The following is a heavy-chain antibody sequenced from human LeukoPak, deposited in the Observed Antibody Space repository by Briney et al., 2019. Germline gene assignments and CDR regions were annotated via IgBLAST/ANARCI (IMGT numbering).Heavy chain of an antibody. D-gene: IGHD2-2*01. Sequence: GGSLRLSCAASGFIFSSYGMHWVRQAPGKGLEWVAFIRYDGSNKYYADSVKGRFTISRDNSKNTLYLQMNSLRAEDTAVYYCVKLSSTSRTPEYDYWGQGTVVTVSS. CDR3: VKLSSTSRTPEYDY. V-gene: IGHV3-30*02. J-gene: IGHJ4*02. CDR2: IRYDGSNK. CDR1: GFIFSSYG.